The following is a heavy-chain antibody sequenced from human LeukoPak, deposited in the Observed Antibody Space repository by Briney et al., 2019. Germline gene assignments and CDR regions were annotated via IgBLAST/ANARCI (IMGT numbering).Heavy chain of an antibody. CDR3: AKDYDFWTAFDC. CDR1: GFNFRSYV. J-gene: IGHJ4*02. D-gene: IGHD3/OR15-3a*01. Sequence: GGSLRLSCVGSGFNFRSYVVSWVRQAPGKGLEWVSAISGSGSITYYVDSVKGRFTISRNNSKDTVYLQMTSLRAEDTAVYYCAKDYDFWTAFDCWGQGSLVTVSS. V-gene: IGHV3-23*01. CDR2: ISGSGSIT.